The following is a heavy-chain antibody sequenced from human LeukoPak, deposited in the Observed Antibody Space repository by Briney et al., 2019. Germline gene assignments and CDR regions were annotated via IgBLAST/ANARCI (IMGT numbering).Heavy chain of an antibody. CDR3: AREKYYYDSSGYTYYYYYYMDV. J-gene: IGHJ6*03. CDR2: IYTSGST. Sequence: SETLSLTCTVSSGSISNYYWSWIRQPAGKGLEWIGRIYTSGSTTYNPSLKSRVTMSVDTSKNQFSLKLSSVTAADTAVYYCAREKYYYDSSGYTYYYYYYMDVWGKGTTVTISS. D-gene: IGHD3-22*01. CDR1: SGSISNYY. V-gene: IGHV4-4*07.